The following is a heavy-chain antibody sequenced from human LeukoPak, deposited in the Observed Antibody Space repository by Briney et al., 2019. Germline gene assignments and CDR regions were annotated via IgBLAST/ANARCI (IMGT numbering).Heavy chain of an antibody. CDR3: ARDSAAAGTWWFDP. V-gene: IGHV3-48*01. CDR2: ISSSSSTI. D-gene: IGHD6-13*01. Sequence: GGSLRLSCAASGFTFSSYEMNWVRQAPGKGLEWVSYISSSSSTIYYADSVKGRFTISRDNAKNSLYLQMNSLRVADTAVYYCARDSAAAGTWWFDPWGQGTLVTVSS. J-gene: IGHJ5*02. CDR1: GFTFSSYE.